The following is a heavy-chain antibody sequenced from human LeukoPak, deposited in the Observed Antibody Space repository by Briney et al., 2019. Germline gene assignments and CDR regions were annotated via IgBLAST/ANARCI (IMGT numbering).Heavy chain of an antibody. V-gene: IGHV3-23*01. D-gene: IGHD3-16*01. CDR1: GFTFSNAW. J-gene: IGHJ1*01. CDR3: AKDDDWGRYKH. CDR2: ISPSGDIT. Sequence: GGSLRLSCAASGFTFSNAWMSWVRQAPGKGLEWVSGISPSGDITYYTDSVRGRFTISRDNFKNTLSLQVNSLRAEDTAMYYCAKDDDWGRYKHWGQGTLVTVSS.